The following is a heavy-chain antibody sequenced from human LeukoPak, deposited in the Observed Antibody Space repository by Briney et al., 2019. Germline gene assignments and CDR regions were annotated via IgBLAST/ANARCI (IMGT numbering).Heavy chain of an antibody. D-gene: IGHD3-22*01. V-gene: IGHV3-9*01. Sequence: GGSLRLSCAASGFTFDDYAMHWVRQAPGKGLEWVSGISWNSGSIGYADSVKGRFTISRDNAKNSLYLQMNSLRAEDTALYYCAKDKGGDYCDSSGYDYWGQGTLVTVSS. CDR1: GFTFDDYA. CDR3: AKDKGGDYCDSSGYDY. CDR2: ISWNSGSI. J-gene: IGHJ4*02.